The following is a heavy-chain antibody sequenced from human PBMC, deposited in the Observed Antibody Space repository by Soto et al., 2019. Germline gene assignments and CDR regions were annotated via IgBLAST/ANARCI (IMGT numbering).Heavy chain of an antibody. Sequence: GGSLRLSCAASGFTFSNAWMNWVRQAPGKGLEWVGRIKSKTDGGTTDYAAPVKGRFTISRDDSKNTLYLQMNSLKTEDTAVYYCTTDFTMIVVAPDAFDIWGQGTMVTVS. CDR2: IKSKTDGGTT. D-gene: IGHD3-22*01. V-gene: IGHV3-15*07. CDR1: GFTFSNAW. J-gene: IGHJ3*02. CDR3: TTDFTMIVVAPDAFDI.